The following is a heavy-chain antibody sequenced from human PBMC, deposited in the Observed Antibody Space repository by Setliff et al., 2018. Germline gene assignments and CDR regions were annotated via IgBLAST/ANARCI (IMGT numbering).Heavy chain of an antibody. V-gene: IGHV3-73*01. CDR1: GFTFSGSA. CDR3: AKDLAHYYGSGSSPIDY. D-gene: IGHD3-10*01. Sequence: GGSLRLSCAASGFTFSGSAMHWVRQASGKGLEWVGRIRSKPYTYATTYAASMKGRFTISRDDSKNTAYLQMNSLRAEDTAVYYCAKDLAHYYGSGSSPIDYWGQGTLVTVSS. J-gene: IGHJ4*02. CDR2: IRSKPYTYAT.